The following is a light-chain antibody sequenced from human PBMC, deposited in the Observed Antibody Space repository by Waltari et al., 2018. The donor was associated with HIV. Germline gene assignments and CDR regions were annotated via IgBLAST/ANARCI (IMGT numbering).Light chain of an antibody. CDR2: DTS. J-gene: IGKJ2*01. CDR3: QQRSIWRT. V-gene: IGKV3-11*01. CDR1: QTVCTY. Sequence: EIVLTQSPPTLSLSPGERATLSCKASQTVCTYIAWYQQKVGQAPRPLIHDTSSRAPGIPARFSGSESETDFTLTISSLEPEDFAVYYCQQRSIWRTFGQGTKLEIK.